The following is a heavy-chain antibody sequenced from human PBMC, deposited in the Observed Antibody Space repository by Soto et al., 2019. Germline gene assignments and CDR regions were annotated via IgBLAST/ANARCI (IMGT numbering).Heavy chain of an antibody. J-gene: IGHJ3*02. CDR2: IWYDGSNK. CDR3: ATGIVGATTRAFDI. V-gene: IGHV3-33*01. CDR1: GFTFSSYG. Sequence: PGGSLRLSCAASGFTFSSYGMHWVRQAPGKGLEWVAVIWYDGSNKYYADSVKGRFTISRDNSKNTLYLQMNSLRAEDTAVYYCATGIVGATTRAFDIWGQGTMVTVSS. D-gene: IGHD1-26*01.